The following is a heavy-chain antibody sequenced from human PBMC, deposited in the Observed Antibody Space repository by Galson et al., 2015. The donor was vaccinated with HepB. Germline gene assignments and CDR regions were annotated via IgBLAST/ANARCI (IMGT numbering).Heavy chain of an antibody. J-gene: IGHJ6*02. D-gene: IGHD6-19*01. CDR1: GFTFSSYA. Sequence: SLRLSCAASGFTFSSYAMHWVRQAPGKGLEWVAVISYDGSNKYYADSVKGRFTISRDNSKNTLYLQMNSLRAEDTAVYYCARDRSSGWYLSPNYYGMDVWGQGTTVTVSS. CDR2: ISYDGSNK. CDR3: ARDRSSGWYLSPNYYGMDV. V-gene: IGHV3-30*04.